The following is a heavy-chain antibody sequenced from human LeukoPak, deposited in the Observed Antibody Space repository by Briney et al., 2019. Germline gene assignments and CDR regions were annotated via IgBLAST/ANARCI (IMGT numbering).Heavy chain of an antibody. V-gene: IGHV1-18*04. CDR1: GYTFTSYG. CDR3: AREVIGGIAVSNDY. Sequence: ASVKVSCKASGYTFTSYGISWVRQAPGHVLEWMGWISAYNGNTNYAQKLQGRVTMTTDTSTSTAYMELRSLRSDDTAVYYCAREVIGGIAVSNDYWGQGTLVTVSS. J-gene: IGHJ4*02. D-gene: IGHD1-26*01. CDR2: ISAYNGNT.